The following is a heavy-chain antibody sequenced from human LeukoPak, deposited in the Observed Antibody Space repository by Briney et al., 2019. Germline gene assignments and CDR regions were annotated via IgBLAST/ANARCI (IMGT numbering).Heavy chain of an antibody. Sequence: GGSLRLSCAASGFTFSSYAMHWVRQAPGKGLEWVAVISYDGSNKYHADSVKGRFSISRDNSKNTLYLQMNSLRAEDTAVYYCAREQMAGKVDYWGQGTLVTVSS. CDR1: GFTFSSYA. D-gene: IGHD6-19*01. V-gene: IGHV3-30-3*01. CDR3: AREQMAGKVDY. J-gene: IGHJ4*02. CDR2: ISYDGSNK.